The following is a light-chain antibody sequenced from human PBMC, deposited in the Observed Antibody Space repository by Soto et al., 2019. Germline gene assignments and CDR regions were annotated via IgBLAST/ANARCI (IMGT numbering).Light chain of an antibody. J-gene: IGKJ5*01. V-gene: IGKV3D-15*01. CDR1: QSVSSY. CDR2: DAA. CDR3: QQYNNWPPIT. Sequence: EIVLTQSPATLSLSPGERATLSCRASQSVSSYLAWYQQKPRQAPRLLIYDAANRATGIPARFSGSGSGTEFTLPISSLQSEDFAVYYCQQYNNWPPITFGQGTRLEI.